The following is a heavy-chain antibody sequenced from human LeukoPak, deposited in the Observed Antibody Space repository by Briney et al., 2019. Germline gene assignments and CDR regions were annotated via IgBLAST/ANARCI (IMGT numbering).Heavy chain of an antibody. CDR2: IYHSGST. V-gene: IGHV4-34*01. D-gene: IGHD2-21*02. CDR1: GGSFSGYY. Sequence: SETLSLTCAVYGGSFSGYYWSWIRQPPGKGLEWIGYIYHSGSTYYNPSLKSRVTISVDRSKNQFSLKLSSVTAADTAVYYCARGAPRLLFGFLGWFDPWGQGTLVTVSS. CDR3: ARGAPRLLFGFLGWFDP. J-gene: IGHJ5*02.